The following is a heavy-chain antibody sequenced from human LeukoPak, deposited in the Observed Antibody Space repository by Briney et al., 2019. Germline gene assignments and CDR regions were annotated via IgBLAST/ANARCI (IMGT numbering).Heavy chain of an antibody. CDR3: AKSNGYGLVDI. Sequence: PSETLSLTCTVSGVSISTYYWSWIRQHPGKGLEWIGYISDVGSTNYNPSLKSRVTMSVDTSKNQFSLKLSSVTAADTAVYYCAKSNGYGLVDIWGQGTMVTVSS. V-gene: IGHV4-59*12. D-gene: IGHD3-10*01. J-gene: IGHJ3*02. CDR1: GVSISTYY. CDR2: ISDVGST.